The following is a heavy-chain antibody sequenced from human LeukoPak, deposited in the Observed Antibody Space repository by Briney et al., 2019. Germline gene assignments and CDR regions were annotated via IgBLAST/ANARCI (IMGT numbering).Heavy chain of an antibody. Sequence: WASVKVSCKASGGTFSSYAISWVRQAPGQGLEWMRGIIPIFGTANYAQKFQGRVTITTDESTSTAYMELSSLRSEDTAVYYCAREGSGWYDYWGQGTLVTVSS. J-gene: IGHJ4*02. CDR1: GGTFSSYA. V-gene: IGHV1-69*05. CDR3: AREGSGWYDY. D-gene: IGHD6-19*01. CDR2: IIPIFGTA.